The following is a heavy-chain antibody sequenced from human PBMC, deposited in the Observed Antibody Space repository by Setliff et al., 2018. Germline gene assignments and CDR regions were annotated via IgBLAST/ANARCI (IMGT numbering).Heavy chain of an antibody. Sequence: SETLSLTCGVHGGSFSGYQWTWIRQPPGKGLEWIGEINQSGSANYNPSLKSRASLSVDTSEKQLSLTLNSVTVADTAVYYCVRAQVVFATSAPAWYFEIWGRGTQVTVSS. CDR3: VRAQVVFATSAPAWYFEI. V-gene: IGHV4-34*01. D-gene: IGHD2-21*01. J-gene: IGHJ2*01. CDR1: GGSFSGYQ. CDR2: INQSGSA.